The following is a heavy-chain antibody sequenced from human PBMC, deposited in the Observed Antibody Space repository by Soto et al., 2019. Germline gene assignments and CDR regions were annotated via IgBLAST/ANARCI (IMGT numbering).Heavy chain of an antibody. CDR2: INAGNGNT. CDR3: ASSYYDSSGYYYYYYGMDV. V-gene: IGHV1-3*01. D-gene: IGHD3-22*01. CDR1: GYTFTSYA. J-gene: IGHJ6*02. Sequence: ASVKVSCKASGYTFTSYAMHWVRQAPGQRLEWMGWINAGNGNTKYSQKFQGRVTITRDTSASTAYMELSSLRSEDTAVYYCASSYYDSSGYYYYYYGMDVWGQGTTVTVSS.